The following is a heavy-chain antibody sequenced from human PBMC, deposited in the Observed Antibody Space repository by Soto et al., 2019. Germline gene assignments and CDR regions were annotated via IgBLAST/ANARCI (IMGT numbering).Heavy chain of an antibody. V-gene: IGHV1-46*03. CDR2: INPSGGST. D-gene: IGHD6-13*01. CDR1: GYTFTSYY. Sequence: GASVKVSCKASGYTFTSYYMHWVRQAPGQGLEWMGIINPSGGSTSYAQKFQGRVTMTRDTSTSTVYMELSSLRSEDTAVYYCARAGIAAAGNPYFDYWGQGTLVTVSS. J-gene: IGHJ4*02. CDR3: ARAGIAAAGNPYFDY.